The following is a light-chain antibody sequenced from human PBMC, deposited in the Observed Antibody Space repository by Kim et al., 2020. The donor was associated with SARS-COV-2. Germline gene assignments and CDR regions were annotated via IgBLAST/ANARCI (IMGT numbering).Light chain of an antibody. Sequence: DIQMTQSPSFVSASVGDRVTMNCRASQSISSWLAWYQQKAGEAPKLLIYGASTLQSGVPSRFSGSGSGTDFTLTITSLQPEDGATYYCQQDDGFPLAVGGGTKV. V-gene: IGKV1-12*01. CDR1: QSISSW. J-gene: IGKJ4*01. CDR3: QQDDGFPLA. CDR2: GAS.